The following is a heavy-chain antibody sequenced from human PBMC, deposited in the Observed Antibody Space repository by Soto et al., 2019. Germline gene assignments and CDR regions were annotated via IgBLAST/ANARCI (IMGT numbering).Heavy chain of an antibody. CDR2: IYHSGST. D-gene: IGHD3-22*01. J-gene: IGHJ4*02. Sequence: PSETLSLTCAVSGGSISSGFYSWGWIRQPPGKGLEWIGYIYHSGSTYYNPSLKSRVTISVDRSKNQFSLKLSSVTAADTAVYYCARDAADSSGYYFDYWGQGTLVTVSS. CDR3: ARDAADSSGYYFDY. CDR1: GGSISSGFYS. V-gene: IGHV4-30-2*01.